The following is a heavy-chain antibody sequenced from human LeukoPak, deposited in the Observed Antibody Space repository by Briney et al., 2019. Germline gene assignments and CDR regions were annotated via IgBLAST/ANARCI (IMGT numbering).Heavy chain of an antibody. CDR2: IYHSGST. CDR3: ARAYCSGGVCYHFDY. V-gene: IGHV4-4*02. CDR1: GGSISSTNW. D-gene: IGHD2-8*02. Sequence: SGTLSLTCAVSGGSISSTNWWSWVRQPPGKGLEWIGEIYHSGSTNYNPSLKSRVTISVDKSKNQFSLKLSSVTPADTAVYYCARAYCSGGVCYHFDYWGQGTLVTVSS. J-gene: IGHJ4*02.